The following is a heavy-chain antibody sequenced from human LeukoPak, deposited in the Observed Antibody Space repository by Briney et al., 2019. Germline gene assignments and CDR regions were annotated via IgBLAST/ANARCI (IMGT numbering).Heavy chain of an antibody. CDR3: ARGYGSGTYYPFDY. Sequence: QPGGSLRLSCAASGFTFSTYWMHWVRQAPGTGLVWVSRINSDGSTTSYADSVKGRFTISRDNAKNTLYLQMNSLRAEDTAVYYCARGYGSGTYYPFDYWGQGTLVTVSS. V-gene: IGHV3-74*01. D-gene: IGHD3-10*01. CDR1: GFTFSTYW. J-gene: IGHJ4*02. CDR2: INSDGSTT.